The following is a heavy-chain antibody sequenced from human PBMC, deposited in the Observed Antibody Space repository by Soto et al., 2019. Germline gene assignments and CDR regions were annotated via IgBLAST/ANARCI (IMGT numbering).Heavy chain of an antibody. J-gene: IGHJ3*01. Sequence: GGSLRLSCAASGFTFSSYAMSWVRQAPGQGLEWIAYIIGSGENAWYADPVKGRFTISRDNSKSTLYLEMNSLRAEDTAVYYCARNPTIRSLDVWGQGTKVTVSS. D-gene: IGHD3-10*01. V-gene: IGHV3-23*01. CDR2: IIGSGENA. CDR3: ARNPTIRSLDV. CDR1: GFTFSSYA.